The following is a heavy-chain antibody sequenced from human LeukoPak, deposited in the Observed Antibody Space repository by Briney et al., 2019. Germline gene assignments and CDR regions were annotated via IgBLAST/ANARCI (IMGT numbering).Heavy chain of an antibody. CDR2: ICSDGST. V-gene: IGHV3-53*01. J-gene: IGHJ4*02. Sequence: PGGSLRLSCAASGFTVSTNYMYWVRQAPGKGLEWVSVICSDGSTFYADSVKGRFTISRDNSKNTLYLQMNSLRAEDTAVYYCARGYNWNDRLDYWGQGTLVTVSS. D-gene: IGHD1-1*01. CDR1: GFTVSTNY. CDR3: ARGYNWNDRLDY.